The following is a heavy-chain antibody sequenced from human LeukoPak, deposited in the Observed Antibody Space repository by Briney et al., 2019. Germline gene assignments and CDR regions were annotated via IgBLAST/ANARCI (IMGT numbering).Heavy chain of an antibody. CDR2: INSDGSST. CDR1: GFTFSSYW. Sequence: GGSLRLSCAASGFTFSSYWMHWVRQAPGKGLEWVSRINSDGSSTSYVDSVKGRFTISRDNAKNTLYLKMNSLRAEDTAVYYCARAGGAALPGYYYYMDVWGKGTTVTVSS. V-gene: IGHV3-74*01. D-gene: IGHD4-23*01. CDR3: ARAGGAALPGYYYYMDV. J-gene: IGHJ6*03.